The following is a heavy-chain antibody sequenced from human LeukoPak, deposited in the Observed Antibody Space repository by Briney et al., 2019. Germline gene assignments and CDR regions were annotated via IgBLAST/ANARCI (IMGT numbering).Heavy chain of an antibody. V-gene: IGHV3-7*05. CDR3: ARATMTDIVLDY. CDR2: MKEEGSEK. CDR1: GFTFSIYW. Sequence: PGGSLRLSCAASGFTFSIYWMTWVRQAPGKGLEWVANMKEEGSEKYCVDSVQGRFTTSRDNAKNSLYLQMNSLRAEDTAVYYCARATMTDIVLDYWGQGTLVTVSS. D-gene: IGHD2-21*02. J-gene: IGHJ4*02.